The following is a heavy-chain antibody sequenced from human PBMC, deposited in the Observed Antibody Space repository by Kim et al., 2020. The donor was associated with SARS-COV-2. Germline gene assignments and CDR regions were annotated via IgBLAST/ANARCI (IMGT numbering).Heavy chain of an antibody. CDR2: INTDGSTT. CDR1: GFTFSSHW. Sequence: GGSLRLSCAASGFTFSSHWMHWVRQAPGKGLVWVSHINTDGSTTTYADSVKGRFTISRDNAKNTLYLQMNSLRAEDTAVYYCVRGLSGYVVGYWGQGTLV. CDR3: VRGLSGYVVGY. V-gene: IGHV3-74*01. J-gene: IGHJ4*02. D-gene: IGHD3-22*01.